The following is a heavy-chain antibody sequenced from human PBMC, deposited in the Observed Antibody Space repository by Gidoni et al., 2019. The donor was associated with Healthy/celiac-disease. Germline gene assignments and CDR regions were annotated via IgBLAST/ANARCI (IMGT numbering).Heavy chain of an antibody. J-gene: IGHJ4*02. CDR2: IYYSGST. Sequence: GLEWIGSIYYSGSTYYNSSLKSRVTISVDTSKNQFSLKLSSVTAADTAVYYCARRYYDSSGYYPPYFDYWGQGTLVTVSS. D-gene: IGHD3-22*01. CDR3: ARRYYDSSGYYPPYFDY. V-gene: IGHV4-39*01.